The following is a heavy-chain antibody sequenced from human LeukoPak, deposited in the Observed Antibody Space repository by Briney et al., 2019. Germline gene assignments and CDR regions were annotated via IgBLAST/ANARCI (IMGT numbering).Heavy chain of an antibody. D-gene: IGHD3-22*01. Sequence: SETLSLTCTVSGGSISSRSHCWGWIRQPPGKGLEWIGTMFYSGSTYYNPSLKSRVAISVDTSENQFSLELNSVTAADTAVYYCAVAGVWYYDSSGLHAFDFWGRGTMVTVSS. CDR3: AVAGVWYYDSSGLHAFDF. CDR1: GGSISSRSHC. J-gene: IGHJ3*01. V-gene: IGHV4-39*01. CDR2: MFYSGST.